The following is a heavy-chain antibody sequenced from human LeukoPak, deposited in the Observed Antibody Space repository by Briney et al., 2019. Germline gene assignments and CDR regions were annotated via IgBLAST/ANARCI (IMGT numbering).Heavy chain of an antibody. CDR2: IYHSGST. D-gene: IGHD1-1*01. Sequence: PSETLSLTCAVSGYSISSGYYWGWIRQPPGKGLGWIGSIYHSGSTYYNPSLKSRVTISVDTSKNHFSLNLSSVTVADTAVYYCARMYGTWAFDIWGQGTMVTVSS. V-gene: IGHV4-38-2*01. J-gene: IGHJ3*02. CDR3: ARMYGTWAFDI. CDR1: GYSISSGYY.